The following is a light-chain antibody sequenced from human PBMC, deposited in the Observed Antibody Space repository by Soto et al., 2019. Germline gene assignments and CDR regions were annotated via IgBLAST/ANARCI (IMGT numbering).Light chain of an antibody. V-gene: IGKV3-11*01. CDR3: QQRSNRIT. CDR1: QSVSSY. CDR2: DAS. J-gene: IGKJ5*01. Sequence: EIVLTQSPATLSLSPGERATLSCRASQSVSSYLAWYQPKPGQAPSLLIYDASNRATGIPARFSGSGSGTDFTLTISSLEPEDFAVYYCQQRSNRITFGQGTRLEIK.